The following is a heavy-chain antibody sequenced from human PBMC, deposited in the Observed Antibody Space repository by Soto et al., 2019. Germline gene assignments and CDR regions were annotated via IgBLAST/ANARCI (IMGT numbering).Heavy chain of an antibody. CDR3: ARWLATVGRANYWYFDL. J-gene: IGHJ2*01. CDR2: TYYSGST. CDR1: GGSLSSTSSY. D-gene: IGHD4-4*01. Sequence: QLQLQESGPGLVKPSETLSLTCTVSGGSLSSTSSYWGWIRQPPGKGLDWIGSTYYSGSTYYNPPLNSRVTMFVDTSKNKFTLSLSAVTAADSAVYYCARWLATVGRANYWYFDLWGRGTPVTDSS. V-gene: IGHV4-39*01.